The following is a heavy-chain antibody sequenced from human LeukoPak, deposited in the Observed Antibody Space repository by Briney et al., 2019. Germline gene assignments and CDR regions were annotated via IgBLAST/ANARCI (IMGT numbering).Heavy chain of an antibody. CDR3: AKDWSGVDV. D-gene: IGHD3-3*01. J-gene: IGHJ6*02. CDR1: GFTFSDFD. Sequence: PGRSLRLSCAASGFTFSDFDMHWVRQAPGKGLEWVAVISYDETNKYHADSVKGRFIISRDISKSTLYLQMNSLRDEDTAVYYCAKDWSGVDVWGQGTTVTVSS. V-gene: IGHV3-30*18. CDR2: ISYDETNK.